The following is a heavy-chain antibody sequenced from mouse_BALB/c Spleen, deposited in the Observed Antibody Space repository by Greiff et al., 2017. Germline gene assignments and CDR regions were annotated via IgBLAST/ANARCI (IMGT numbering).Heavy chain of an antibody. CDR2: IDPETGGT. CDR1: GYTFTDYE. J-gene: IGHJ2*01. CDR3: TRRGTYFDY. D-gene: IGHD3-3*01. V-gene: IGHV1-15*01. Sequence: VQRVESGAELVRPGASVTLSCKASGYTFTDYEMHWVKQTPVHGLEWIGAIDPETGGTAYNQKFKGKATLTADKSSSTAYMELRSLTSEDSAVYYCTRRGTYFDYWGQGTTLTVSS.